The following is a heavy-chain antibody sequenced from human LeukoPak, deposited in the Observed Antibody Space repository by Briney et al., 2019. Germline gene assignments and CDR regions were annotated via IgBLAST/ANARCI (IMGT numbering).Heavy chain of an antibody. CDR3: ARDIYGDYEGY. Sequence: ASVKVSCKASGYTFTGYYMHWVRQAPGQGLEWVGWINPNSGGTNYAQKFQGRVTMTRDTSISTAYMELSRLTSDDTALYYCARDIYGDYEGYWGQGTLVTVSS. V-gene: IGHV1-2*02. J-gene: IGHJ4*02. CDR1: GYTFTGYY. CDR2: INPNSGGT. D-gene: IGHD4-17*01.